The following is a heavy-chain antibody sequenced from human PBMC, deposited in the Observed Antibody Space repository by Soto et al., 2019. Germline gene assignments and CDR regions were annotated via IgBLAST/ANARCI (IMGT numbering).Heavy chain of an antibody. J-gene: IGHJ6*02. V-gene: IGHV4-59*08. CDR1: GGSIDGRN. CDR3: VRQGIGNLHGLVDV. Sequence: QVQLQESGPGLVKPSETLSLTCTVSGGSIDGRNCAWIRQPPGKGLEWLGYVYYDGGSSYNPSVKGRLSLSIKTPKSQSYLQLRSVTAADTAVYYCVRQGIGNLHGLVDVWGRGTTVTVSS. CDR2: VYYDGGS. D-gene: IGHD3-10*01.